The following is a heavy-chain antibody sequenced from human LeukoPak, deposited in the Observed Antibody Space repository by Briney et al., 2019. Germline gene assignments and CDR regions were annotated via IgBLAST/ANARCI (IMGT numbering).Heavy chain of an antibody. V-gene: IGHV4-59*01. J-gene: IGHJ4*02. D-gene: IGHD3-22*01. Sequence: PSETLSLTCAVSGDSIRNYCWSWIRQPPGKGLEWIGYIHYSGTTYYKPSLKTRVTITVDTSKKQFSLKLRSATAADTAVYFCGISLLGVTPPDYWGQGTLVTVCS. CDR2: IHYSGTT. CDR3: GISLLGVTPPDY. CDR1: GDSIRNYC.